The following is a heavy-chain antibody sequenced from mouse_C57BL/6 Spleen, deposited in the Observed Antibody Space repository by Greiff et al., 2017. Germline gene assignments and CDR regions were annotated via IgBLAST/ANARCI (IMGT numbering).Heavy chain of an antibody. D-gene: IGHD2-12*01. J-gene: IGHJ2*01. CDR1: GYTFTSYG. V-gene: IGHV1-81*01. CDR3: ASRDSYDVQGYFDY. Sequence: VQLQQSGAELARPGASVKLSCKASGYTFTSYGISWVKQRTGQGLEWIGEIYPRSGNTYYNEKFKGKATLTADKSSSTAYMELRSLTSEDSAVXFFASRDSYDVQGYFDYWGQGTTLTVSS. CDR2: IYPRSGNT.